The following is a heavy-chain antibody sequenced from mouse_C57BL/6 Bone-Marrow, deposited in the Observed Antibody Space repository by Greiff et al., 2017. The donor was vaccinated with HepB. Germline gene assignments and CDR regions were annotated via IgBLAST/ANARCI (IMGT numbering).Heavy chain of an antibody. CDR1: GYTFTDYN. CDR3: ARIPHYYGSSYGYFDV. J-gene: IGHJ1*03. D-gene: IGHD1-1*01. V-gene: IGHV1-22*01. Sequence: EVQLQESGPELVKPGASVKMSCKAPGYTFTDYNMHWVKQSHGKSLEWIGYINPNNGGTSYNQKFKGKATLTVNKSSSTAYMELRSLTSEDSAVYYCARIPHYYGSSYGYFDVWGTGTTVTVSS. CDR2: INPNNGGT.